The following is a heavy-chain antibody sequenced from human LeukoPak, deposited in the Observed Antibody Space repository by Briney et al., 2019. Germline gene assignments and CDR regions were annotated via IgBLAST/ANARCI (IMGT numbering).Heavy chain of an antibody. Sequence: KVSETLSLTCAVYGGSFSSYYWSWLRQPPGKGLEWIGGIDHSGGTTYNPSLKSRVTMSIDTSKNQFFLKLSSVTAADTAVYYCARGFSHWGQGTLVTVSS. J-gene: IGHJ4*02. V-gene: IGHV4-34*01. CDR3: ARGFSH. CDR1: GGSFSSYY. CDR2: IDHSGGT.